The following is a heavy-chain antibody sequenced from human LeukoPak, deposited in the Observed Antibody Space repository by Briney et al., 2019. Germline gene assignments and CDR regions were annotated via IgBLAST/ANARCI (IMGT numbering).Heavy chain of an antibody. CDR3: ASNYYDSSGYYYVDAFDI. Sequence: PSETLSLTCAVYGGSFSGYYWSWIRQPPGKGLEWIGEINHSGSTNYNPSLKSRVTISVDTSRNQFSLKLSSVTAADTAVYYCASNYYDSSGYYYVDAFDIWGQGTMVTVSS. CDR1: GGSFSGYY. D-gene: IGHD3-22*01. J-gene: IGHJ3*02. V-gene: IGHV4-34*01. CDR2: INHSGST.